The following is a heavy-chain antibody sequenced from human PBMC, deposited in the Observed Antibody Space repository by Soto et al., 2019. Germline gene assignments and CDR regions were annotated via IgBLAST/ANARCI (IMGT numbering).Heavy chain of an antibody. CDR3: AREMGSSWDNWFDP. J-gene: IGHJ5*02. Sequence: GGSLRLSCAASGFTFSSYSMNWVRQAPGKGLEWVSSISSSSSYIYYADSVKGRFTISRDNAKNSLYLQMNSLRAEDTAVYYCAREMGSSWDNWFDPWGQGTLVTVSS. CDR1: GFTFSSYS. CDR2: ISSSSSYI. V-gene: IGHV3-21*01. D-gene: IGHD6-13*01.